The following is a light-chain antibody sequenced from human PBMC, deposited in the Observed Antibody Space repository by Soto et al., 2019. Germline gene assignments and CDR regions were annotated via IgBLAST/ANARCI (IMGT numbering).Light chain of an antibody. J-gene: IGLJ2*01. CDR2: ETS. CDR1: SSDVGSYNL. Sequence: QSALTQPASVSGSPGQSVIISCTGTSSDVGSYNLVSWYQQYPGKAPKLMIYETSKRPSGISYRFSGSKSGNTASLTISGLQDEDEADYYCCSSVGGVDFVLFGGGTKVTVL. V-gene: IGLV2-23*01. CDR3: CSSVGGVDFVL.